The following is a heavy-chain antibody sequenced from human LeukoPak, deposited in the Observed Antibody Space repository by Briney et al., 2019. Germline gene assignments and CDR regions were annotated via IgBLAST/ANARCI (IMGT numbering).Heavy chain of an antibody. CDR1: GYSISSGYY. CDR3: ARLNYSSGWYKARDY. D-gene: IGHD6-19*01. V-gene: IGHV4-38-2*02. Sequence: PSETLSLTCTVSGYSISSGYYWGWIRQPPGKGLEWIGSIYHSGSTNYNPSLKSRVTISVDTSKNQFSLKLSSVTAADTPVYYCARLNYSSGWYKARDYWGQGTLVTVSS. CDR2: IYHSGST. J-gene: IGHJ4*02.